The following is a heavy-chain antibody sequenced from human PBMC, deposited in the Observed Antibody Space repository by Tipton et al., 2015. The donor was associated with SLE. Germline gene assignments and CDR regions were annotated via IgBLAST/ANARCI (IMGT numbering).Heavy chain of an antibody. Sequence: GSLRLSCAASGFNLYAFGMNWVRQAPGKGLEFASYISSRGDTIYYAASVKGRFTISRDSGDNSLFLQMNSLRAEDTAVYYCARGLNPYYYYYGVDVWGQGATVTVSS. J-gene: IGHJ6*02. CDR1: GFNLYAFG. CDR3: ARGLNPYYYYYGVDV. D-gene: IGHD2-8*01. CDR2: ISSRGDTI. V-gene: IGHV3-48*01.